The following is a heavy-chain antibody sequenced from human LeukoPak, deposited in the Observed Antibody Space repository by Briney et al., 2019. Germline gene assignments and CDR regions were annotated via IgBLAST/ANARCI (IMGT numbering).Heavy chain of an antibody. Sequence: GGSLRLSCAASGFTFSNYWMHWVRQAPGKGLVWVSRINSDGSSSTYADSVKGRFTISRDNAKKSLYLQMNSLRAEDTAVYFCARDMIILQSWGQGTLVTVSS. J-gene: IGHJ5*02. D-gene: IGHD3-16*01. CDR3: ARDMIILQS. V-gene: IGHV3-74*01. CDR1: GFTFSNYW. CDR2: INSDGSSS.